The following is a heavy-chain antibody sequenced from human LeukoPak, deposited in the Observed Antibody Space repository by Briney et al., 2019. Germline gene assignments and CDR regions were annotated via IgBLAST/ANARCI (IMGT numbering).Heavy chain of an antibody. CDR1: GYTFTSYG. D-gene: IGHD2-15*01. CDR3: ARERYCSGGSCYSRYNWFDP. CDR2: ISAYNGNT. Sequence: ASVKVSCKASGYTFTSYGISWVRQAPGQGLEWMGWISAYNGNTNYAQKLQGRVTMTRDTSISTAYMELSRLRSDDTAVYYCARERYCSGGSCYSRYNWFDPWGQGTLVTVSS. J-gene: IGHJ5*02. V-gene: IGHV1-18*01.